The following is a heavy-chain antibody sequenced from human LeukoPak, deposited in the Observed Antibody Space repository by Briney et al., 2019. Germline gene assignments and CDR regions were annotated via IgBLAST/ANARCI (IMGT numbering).Heavy chain of an antibody. CDR1: VFPFGTFS. D-gene: IGHD2-15*01. V-gene: IGHV3-21*06. CDR2: ISGSSNYI. Sequence: GGSLRLSCAVSVFPFGTFSMYWVRQAPGKGLEWVSSISGSSNYIYYADSVKGRFTISRDNAKNSLYLQMNSLRAEDTAVYYCASLRDCTSGICYSRLDYWGQGSLVTVSS. J-gene: IGHJ4*02. CDR3: ASLRDCTSGICYSRLDY.